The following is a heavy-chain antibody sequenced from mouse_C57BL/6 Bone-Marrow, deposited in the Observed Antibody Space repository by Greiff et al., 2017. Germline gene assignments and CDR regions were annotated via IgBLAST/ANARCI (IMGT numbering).Heavy chain of an antibody. J-gene: IGHJ4*01. D-gene: IGHD1-1*01. CDR2: ISDGGSYT. Sequence: EVMLVESGGGLVKPGGSLKLSCAASGFTFSSYAMSWVRQTPEKRLEWVATISDGGSYTYYPDNVKGRFTISRDNAKNNLYLQMSHLKSEDTAMYYCARVGAVVDYYAMDYWGQGTSVTVSS. CDR1: GFTFSSYA. V-gene: IGHV5-4*03. CDR3: ARVGAVVDYYAMDY.